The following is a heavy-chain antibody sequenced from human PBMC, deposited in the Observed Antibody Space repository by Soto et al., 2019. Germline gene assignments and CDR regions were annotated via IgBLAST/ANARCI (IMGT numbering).Heavy chain of an antibody. CDR2: IYYSGST. J-gene: IGHJ3*01. V-gene: IGHV4-39*01. Sequence: PSETLSLTCTVSGGSISSSSYYWGWIRQPPGKGLEWIVSIYYSGSTYYNPSLKSRVTISVDTSKNQFSLKLSSVTAADTAVYYCVRGGNRWAQGAFEFWGQGTLVTGSS. D-gene: IGHD2-21*01. CDR3: VRGGNRWAQGAFEF. CDR1: GGSISSSSYY.